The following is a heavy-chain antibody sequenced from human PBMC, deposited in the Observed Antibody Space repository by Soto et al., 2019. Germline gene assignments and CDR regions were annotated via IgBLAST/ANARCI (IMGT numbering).Heavy chain of an antibody. Sequence: PSETLCVTCSLSGGALGGYYWRWFRHPPGKALEWIGYVSSSGSTDYHPSLKSRVSISIDTSTNQFSLNMISVTAADTAVYYCAGQGSDSRWYFFCPCSQRAFVIASS. CDR1: GGALGGYY. CDR2: VSSSGST. D-gene: IGHD6-19*01. J-gene: IGHJ5*02. V-gene: IGHV4-59*08. CDR3: AGQGSDSRWYFFCP.